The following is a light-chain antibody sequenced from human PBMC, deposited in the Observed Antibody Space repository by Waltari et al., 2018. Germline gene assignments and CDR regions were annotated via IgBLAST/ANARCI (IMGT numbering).Light chain of an antibody. CDR1: QSVSSNF. Sequence: ASQSVSSNFLAWYQQKPGQAPRLLIYGASSRATGIPDKFSGSGSGTDFTLTINRLEPEDFAVYYCQQYGRSPLTFGGGTKVEIK. J-gene: IGKJ4*01. CDR3: QQYGRSPLT. V-gene: IGKV3-20*01. CDR2: GAS.